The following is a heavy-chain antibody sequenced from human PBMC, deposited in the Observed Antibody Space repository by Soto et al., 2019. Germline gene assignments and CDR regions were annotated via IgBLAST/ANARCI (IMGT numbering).Heavy chain of an antibody. CDR3: ARKISTPLTVSSWREVSWFDP. D-gene: IGHD6-13*01. CDR1: GGSISSGGYY. V-gene: IGHV4-31*03. J-gene: IGHJ5*02. Sequence: QVQLQESGPGLVKPSQTLSLTCTVSGGSISSGGYYWSWIRQHPGKGLEWIGYIYYSGSTYYNPSLKSRVTISVDTSKNQFSLKLSSVTAADTAVYYCARKISTPLTVSSWREVSWFDPWGQGTLVTVSS. CDR2: IYYSGST.